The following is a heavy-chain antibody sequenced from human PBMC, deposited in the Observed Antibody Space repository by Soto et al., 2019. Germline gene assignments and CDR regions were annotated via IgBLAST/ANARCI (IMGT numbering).Heavy chain of an antibody. CDR2: ISGNGAST. J-gene: IGHJ4*02. V-gene: IGHV3-23*01. CDR3: AKKLHDLVVVIPTTVVGYFDY. D-gene: IGHD2-15*01. CDR1: GFTFRSYA. Sequence: EVQLLESGGGLVQPGGFLRLSCAASGFTFRSYAMNWVRQAPGKGLEWVSSISGNGASTYYADSVKGRFTISRDNSRNTLFLQMNTLRAEDTAKYYCAKKLHDLVVVIPTTVVGYFDYWGQGTLVTVSS.